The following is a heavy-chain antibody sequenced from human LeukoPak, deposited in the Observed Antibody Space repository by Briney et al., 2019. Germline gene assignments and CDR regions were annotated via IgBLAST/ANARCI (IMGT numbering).Heavy chain of an antibody. V-gene: IGHV4-61*02. CDR2: IYTSGGT. CDR1: GGSITSGPDY. Sequence: PSETLSLTCTVSGGSITSGPDYWSWIRQPAGKGLEWIGRIYTSGGTNYKPSLKSRVTISVDTSSNQFSLKLRSVNAADTAVYYCASFVGVTSTSGAFDIWGQGTMVTVSS. J-gene: IGHJ3*02. CDR3: ASFVGVTSTSGAFDI. D-gene: IGHD2-21*02.